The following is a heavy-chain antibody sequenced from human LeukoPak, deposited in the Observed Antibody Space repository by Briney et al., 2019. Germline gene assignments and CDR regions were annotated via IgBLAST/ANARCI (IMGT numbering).Heavy chain of an antibody. Sequence: PGGSLRLSCAASGFTFSSYETNWVRQSPGKGLEWVSYISSSGSTIYYADSVKGRFTISRDNSKNTLYLQMNSLRAEDTAVYYCAKDGRVLRYFDWLVHYYYMDVWGKGTTVTISS. V-gene: IGHV3-48*03. D-gene: IGHD3-9*01. CDR3: AKDGRVLRYFDWLVHYYYMDV. CDR1: GFTFSSYE. J-gene: IGHJ6*03. CDR2: ISSSGSTI.